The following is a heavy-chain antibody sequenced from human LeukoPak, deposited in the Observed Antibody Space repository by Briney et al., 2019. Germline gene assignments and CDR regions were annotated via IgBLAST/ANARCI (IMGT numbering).Heavy chain of an antibody. CDR2: ISSSTSYI. CDR3: ARAGGSTVSHSDY. V-gene: IGHV3-21*01. D-gene: IGHD4-17*01. Sequence: GGSLRLSCVASGFTFSSHSMNWIRQAPGKGLEWVSSISSSTSYIYYADSVKGRFTISKDNAKNSLYLQMNSLRAEDTAVYYCARAGGSTVSHSDYWGQGTLVTVSS. J-gene: IGHJ4*02. CDR1: GFTFSSHS.